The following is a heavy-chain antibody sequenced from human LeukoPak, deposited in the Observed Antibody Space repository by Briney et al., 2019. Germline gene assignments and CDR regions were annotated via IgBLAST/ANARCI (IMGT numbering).Heavy chain of an antibody. D-gene: IGHD3-3*01. Sequence: GGSLRLSCAASGFTFSSYEMNWVRQAPGKGLEWVSYISSSGSTIYYADSVKGRFTTSRDNAKNSLYLQMNSLRAEDTAVYYCARMAGAIFGGGFDYWGQGTLVTVSS. CDR3: ARMAGAIFGGGFDY. CDR1: GFTFSSYE. CDR2: ISSSGSTI. V-gene: IGHV3-48*03. J-gene: IGHJ4*02.